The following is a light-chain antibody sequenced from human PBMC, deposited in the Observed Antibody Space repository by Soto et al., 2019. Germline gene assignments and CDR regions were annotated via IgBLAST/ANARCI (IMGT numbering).Light chain of an antibody. CDR3: QQSYSTRT. CDR2: DAS. CDR1: QSVGSD. J-gene: IGKJ1*01. Sequence: EIVLTQSPATLSRSPGEIATLSCRASQSVGSDLAWYQQKPGQAPRFLMYDASNRATGIPARFSGSASGTDFTLTISSLEPEDFATYYCQQSYSTRTFGQGTKVDIK. V-gene: IGKV3-11*01.